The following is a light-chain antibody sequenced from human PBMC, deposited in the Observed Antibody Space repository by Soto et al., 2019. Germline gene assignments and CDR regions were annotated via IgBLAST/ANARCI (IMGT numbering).Light chain of an antibody. CDR2: GAS. CDR1: QSVSSSY. J-gene: IGKJ4*01. Sequence: EIVLTQSPGTLSLSPGERATLACRASQSVSSSYLAWYQQKPGQARRLLIYGASSRATVIPDRFSGSGSGTDFSVTISTLDTEDFAVDYCQQYDSSPLTVGGGTKVESK. CDR3: QQYDSSPLT. V-gene: IGKV3-20*01.